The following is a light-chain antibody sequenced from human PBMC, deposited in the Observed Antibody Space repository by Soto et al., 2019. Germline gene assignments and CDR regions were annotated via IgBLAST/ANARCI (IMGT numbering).Light chain of an antibody. Sequence: QAVVTQEPSLTVSPGGTVTLTCGSSTGAVTSGHYPYWFQQKPGQAPRTLIYDTTNKHSWTPARFSGSLLGGKAALTLSGAQPGDGAEYYCLLAYSGDEVFGGGTKVPVL. CDR1: TGAVTSGHY. V-gene: IGLV7-46*01. J-gene: IGLJ3*02. CDR2: DTT. CDR3: LLAYSGDEV.